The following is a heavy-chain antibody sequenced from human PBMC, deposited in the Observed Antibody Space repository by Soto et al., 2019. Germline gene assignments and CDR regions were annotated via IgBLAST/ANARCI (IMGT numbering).Heavy chain of an antibody. CDR2: ISYDGSNK. CDR3: ARAQPFYGDPFDY. D-gene: IGHD4-17*01. J-gene: IGHJ4*02. CDR1: GFTFSSYA. Sequence: VQLVESGGGVVQPGRSLRLSCAASGFTFSSYAMHWVRQAPGKGLEWVAVISYDGSNKYYADSVKGRFTISRDNSKNTLYLQMNSLRAEDTAVYYCARAQPFYGDPFDYWGQGTLVTVSS. V-gene: IGHV3-30-3*01.